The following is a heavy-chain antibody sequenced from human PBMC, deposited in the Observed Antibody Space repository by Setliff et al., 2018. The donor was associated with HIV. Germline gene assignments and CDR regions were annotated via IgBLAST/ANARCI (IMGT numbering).Heavy chain of an antibody. V-gene: IGHV1-69*10. CDR3: ARDLTGEDAFDI. CDR2: IIPILGIA. D-gene: IGHD7-27*01. Sequence: SVKVSCKASGGTFSSYAISWVRQAPGQGLEWMGGIIPILGIANYAQKFQGRVTITADKSTSTAYMELSSLRSEDTAVYYCARDLTGEDAFDIWGQGAMVTVSS. CDR1: GGTFSSYA. J-gene: IGHJ3*02.